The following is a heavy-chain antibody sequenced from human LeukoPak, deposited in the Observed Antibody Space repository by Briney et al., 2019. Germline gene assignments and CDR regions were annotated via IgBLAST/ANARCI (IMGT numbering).Heavy chain of an antibody. V-gene: IGHV3-23*01. CDR2: ISGSGGST. Sequence: HPGGSLRLSCAASGFTFTNAWMSWVRQAPGKGLEWVSAISGSGGSTYYADSVKGRFTISRDNSKNTLYLQMNSLRAEDTAVYYCAKAEYSPVDYWGQGTLVTVSS. CDR1: GFTFTNAW. D-gene: IGHD2/OR15-2a*01. J-gene: IGHJ4*02. CDR3: AKAEYSPVDY.